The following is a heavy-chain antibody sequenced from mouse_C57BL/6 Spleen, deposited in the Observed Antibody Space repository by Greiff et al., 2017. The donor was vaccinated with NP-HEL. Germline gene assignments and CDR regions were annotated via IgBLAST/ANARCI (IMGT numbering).Heavy chain of an antibody. J-gene: IGHJ1*03. CDR2: ISSGSSTI. V-gene: IGHV5-17*01. D-gene: IGHD1-3*01. CDR1: GFTFSDYG. Sequence: EVKLMESGGGLVKPGGSLKLSCAASGFTFSDYGMHWVRQAPEKGLEWVAYISSGSSTIYYADTVKGRFTISRDNAKNTLFLQMTSLRSEDTALYYCATKVSTDWYFDVWGTGTTVTVSS. CDR3: ATKVSTDWYFDV.